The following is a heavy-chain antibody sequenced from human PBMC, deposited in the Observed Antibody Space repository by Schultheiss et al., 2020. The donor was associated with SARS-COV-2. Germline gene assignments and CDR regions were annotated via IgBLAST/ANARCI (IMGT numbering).Heavy chain of an antibody. D-gene: IGHD2-2*01. V-gene: IGHV1-69*13. CDR2: IIPIFGTA. Sequence: SVKVSCKASGGTFSSYAISWVRQAPGQGLEWMGGIIPIFGTANYAQKFQGRVTITADESTSTAYMELSSLRSEDTAVYYCARLRRSSTSPTGGWFDPWGQGTLVTVSS. CDR3: ARLRRSSTSPTGGWFDP. J-gene: IGHJ5*02. CDR1: GGTFSSYA.